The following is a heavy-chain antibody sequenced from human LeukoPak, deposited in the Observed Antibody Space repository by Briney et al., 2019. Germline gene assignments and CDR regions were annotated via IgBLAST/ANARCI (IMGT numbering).Heavy chain of an antibody. CDR2: MSGSGVYT. CDR1: GFTFNTYW. J-gene: IGHJ4*02. D-gene: IGHD5-12*01. V-gene: IGHV3-23*01. CDR3: GKGLNRDYSGIGDH. Sequence: PGGSLRLSCAASGFTFNTYWMHWVRQAPGKGLEWVSSMSGSGVYTYYADSVRGRFTISRDNSENKLYLQANSLRAEDTAVYYCGKGLNRDYSGIGDHWGQGTLVTVSS.